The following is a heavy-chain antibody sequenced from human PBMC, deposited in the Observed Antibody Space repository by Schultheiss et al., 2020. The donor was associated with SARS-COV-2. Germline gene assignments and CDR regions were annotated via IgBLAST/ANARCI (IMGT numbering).Heavy chain of an antibody. CDR1: GGSFSGYY. CDR2: INHSGST. CDR3: ARDGLDPVGDAFDT. J-gene: IGHJ3*02. Sequence: SETLSLTCAVYGGSFSGYYWSWIRQPPGKGLEWIGEINHSGSTNYNPSLESRLTISLDTSKNQFSLSLSSVTAADTAVYYCARDGLDPVGDAFDTWGQGTMVTVSS. V-gene: IGHV4-34*09. D-gene: IGHD3/OR15-3a*01.